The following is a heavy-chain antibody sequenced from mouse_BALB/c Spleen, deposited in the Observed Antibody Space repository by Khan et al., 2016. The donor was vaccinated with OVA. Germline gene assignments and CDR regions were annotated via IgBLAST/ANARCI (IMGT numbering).Heavy chain of an antibody. CDR1: GDSITSGY. V-gene: IGHV3-8*02. Sequence: EVQLQESGPSLVKPSQTLSLTCSVTGDSITSGYWNWIRKFPGNKLEYMGYISYSGNTYYNPSPKSRISITRDTSKNQYYLQLNSVPTEDTATFYCACELRGFTYWGQGTLVTVSA. D-gene: IGHD1-1*01. CDR2: ISYSGNT. CDR3: ACELRGFTY. J-gene: IGHJ3*01.